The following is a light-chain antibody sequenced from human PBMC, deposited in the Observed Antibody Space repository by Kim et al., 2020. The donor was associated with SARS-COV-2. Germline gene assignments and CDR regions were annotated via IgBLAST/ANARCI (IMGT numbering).Light chain of an antibody. CDR1: RSNIGRYN. J-gene: IGLJ2*01. CDR3: AAWDDSLNAVV. V-gene: IGLV1-44*01. Sequence: QSVLTQPPSASGTPGQRVTIFCSGSRSNIGRYNVNWYQQLPGTAPKLLIFIDNQRPSVVPDRFSGSKSGTSASLAISGLQSEDEADYYCAAWDDSLNAVVFGGGTKLTVL. CDR2: IDN.